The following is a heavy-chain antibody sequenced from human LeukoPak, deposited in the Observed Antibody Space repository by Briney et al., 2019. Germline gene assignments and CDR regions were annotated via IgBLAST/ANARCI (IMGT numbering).Heavy chain of an antibody. V-gene: IGHV1-46*01. Sequence: ASVKVSCKASGYTFTTYYIHWVRQAPGQGLEWMGIINPSGGGTTYAQNFQGRVTMTRDTSTSTVYMALSSLGSEDTAVYYCAKGDYYDLDYWGQGTLVTVSS. CDR1: GYTFTTYY. J-gene: IGHJ4*02. CDR3: AKGDYYDLDY. CDR2: INPSGGGT. D-gene: IGHD3-22*01.